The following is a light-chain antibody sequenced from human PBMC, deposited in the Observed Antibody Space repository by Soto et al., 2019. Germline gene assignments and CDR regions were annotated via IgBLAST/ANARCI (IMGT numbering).Light chain of an antibody. J-gene: IGKJ4*01. CDR3: RQYISYPVT. Sequence: DIPMTQSPSTLSASVGDRVTITCRASQSISNSLAWYQQKPGKAPNLLIYKASSLESGVPSRFSGSGSETEFTLTISSLQPDDFATYYCRQYISYPVTFGGGTKVEMK. CDR2: KAS. CDR1: QSISNS. V-gene: IGKV1-5*03.